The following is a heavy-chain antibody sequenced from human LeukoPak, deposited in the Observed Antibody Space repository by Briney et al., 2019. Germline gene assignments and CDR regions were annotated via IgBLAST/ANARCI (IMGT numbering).Heavy chain of an antibody. V-gene: IGHV3-21*01. Sequence: GGSLRLSCAASGFTFSSYSMNWVRQAPGKGLEWVSSISSSSSYIYYADSVKGRFTISRDNAKNSLYLQMNSLGAEDTAVYYCARSEGFTMVRGVIYRSYFDYWGQGTLVTVSS. CDR3: ARSEGFTMVRGVIYRSYFDY. CDR1: GFTFSSYS. CDR2: ISSSSSYI. J-gene: IGHJ4*02. D-gene: IGHD3-10*01.